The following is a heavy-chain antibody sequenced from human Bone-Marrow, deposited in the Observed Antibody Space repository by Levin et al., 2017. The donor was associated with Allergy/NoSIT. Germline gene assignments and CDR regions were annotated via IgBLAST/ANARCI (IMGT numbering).Heavy chain of an antibody. D-gene: IGHD2-15*01. CDR1: GGSIRSYY. CDR3: ARYWWRGVVAGAFDI. CDR2: IYYSGST. V-gene: IGHV4-59*01. Sequence: LSQTLSLTCTVSGGSIRSYYWSWLRQPPGKGLEWIGSIYYSGSTNYKPSLKSRVTISVDTSKNQFSLKLSSVTAADTAVYYCARYWWRGVVAGAFDIWGQGTMVTVSS. J-gene: IGHJ3*02.